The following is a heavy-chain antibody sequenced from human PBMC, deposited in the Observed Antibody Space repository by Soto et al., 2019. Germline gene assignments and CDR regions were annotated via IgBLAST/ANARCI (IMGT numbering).Heavy chain of an antibody. CDR2: IIPIFGPA. CDR1: GGTFSSYA. J-gene: IGHJ6*02. D-gene: IGHD5-12*01. Sequence: QVQLVQSGAEVKKPGSSVKVSCKASGGTFSSYAISWVRQAPGQGLEWMGGIIPIFGPANYAPKFQGRVTIAAEETTSTACMELSSLPSKDPAVYYCPRGGASGNGRHYYYHYGMYVWGQGTTVNVSS. CDR3: PRGGASGNGRHYYYHYGMYV. V-gene: IGHV1-69*01.